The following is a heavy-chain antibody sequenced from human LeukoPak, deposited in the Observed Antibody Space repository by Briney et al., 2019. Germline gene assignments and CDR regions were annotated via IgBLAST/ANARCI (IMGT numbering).Heavy chain of an antibody. V-gene: IGHV1-2*02. Sequence: GASVKVSCKASGYTFTGYYMHWVRQAPGQGLEWMGWINPNSGGTNYAQKFQGRVTMTRDTPISTAYMELSRLRSDDTAVYYCATKAAAGRGFDYWGQGTLVTVSS. D-gene: IGHD6-13*01. J-gene: IGHJ4*02. CDR1: GYTFTGYY. CDR3: ATKAAAGRGFDY. CDR2: INPNSGGT.